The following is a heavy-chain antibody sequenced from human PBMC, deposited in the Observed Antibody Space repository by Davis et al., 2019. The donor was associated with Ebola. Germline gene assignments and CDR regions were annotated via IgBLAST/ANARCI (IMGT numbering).Heavy chain of an antibody. CDR1: ARSLSSGSYY. CDR3: ARSWAYLRVSGDWYFDL. J-gene: IGHJ2*01. D-gene: IGHD2-2*02. V-gene: IGHV4-61*01. CDR2: IYYSRSI. Sequence: PSESLSPTCPVSARSLSSGSYYWSWILQPPVKGLDWIGYIYYSRSINYNPSLKSRVTISVDTSKNQFSLKLSSVTAADTAVYYCARSWAYLRVSGDWYFDLWGRGTLVTVSS.